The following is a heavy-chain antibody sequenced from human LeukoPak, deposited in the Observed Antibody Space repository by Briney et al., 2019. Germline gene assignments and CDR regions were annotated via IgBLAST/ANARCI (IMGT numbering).Heavy chain of an antibody. J-gene: IGHJ4*01. V-gene: IGHV3-23*01. CDR2: ISGSGGST. D-gene: IGHD3-22*01. Sequence: GGSLRLSCAASGFTFSSYAMSWVRQAPGKGLEWVSAISGSGGSTYYADSVKGRFTISRDNSKNTLYLQMNSLRAEDTAVYYCAKEGRYYDSSGYYSTSAFDYWGHGTLVTVSS. CDR1: GFTFSSYA. CDR3: AKEGRYYDSSGYYSTSAFDY.